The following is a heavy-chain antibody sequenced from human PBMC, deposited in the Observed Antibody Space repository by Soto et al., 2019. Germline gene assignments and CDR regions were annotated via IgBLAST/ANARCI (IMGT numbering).Heavy chain of an antibody. D-gene: IGHD3-3*01. CDR2: IFHSGST. CDR1: GYSISSDYS. CDR3: ARGNMEFFGDV. Sequence: SETLSLTCAVSGYSISSDYSWGWIRQPPGKGLEWIGSIFHSGSTFYNPSLKSRVTISLDTSRNHFSLKLSSVTAADTAVYYCARGNMEFFGDVWGQGTTVTVSS. V-gene: IGHV4-38-2*01. J-gene: IGHJ6*02.